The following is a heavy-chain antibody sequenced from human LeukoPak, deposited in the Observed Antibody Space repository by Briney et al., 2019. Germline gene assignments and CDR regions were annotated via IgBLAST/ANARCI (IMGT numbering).Heavy chain of an antibody. J-gene: IGHJ4*02. CDR2: LYPGDSDT. CDR3: ARGTNDYGGLKGSYYFDY. V-gene: IGHV5-51*01. D-gene: IGHD4-23*01. Sequence: GESLKISCKGSGYSFTSYWIGWVRQMPGKGPEWMGILYPGDSDTRYSPSFQGQVTISADKSISTAYLQLNSLKASDTAMYYCARGTNDYGGLKGSYYFDYWGQGTLVTVSS. CDR1: GYSFTSYW.